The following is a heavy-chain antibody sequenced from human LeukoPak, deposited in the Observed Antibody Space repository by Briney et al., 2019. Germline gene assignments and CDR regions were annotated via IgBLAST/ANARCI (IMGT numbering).Heavy chain of an antibody. V-gene: IGHV4-59*12. Sequence: PSETLSLTCTVSGGSISSYYWSWIRQPPGKGLEWIGYIYYSGSTNYNPSLKSRVTISVDTSKNQFSLKLSSVTAADTAVYYCARDIAVPYYYGMDVWGQGTTVTVSS. CDR1: GGSISSYY. CDR2: IYYSGST. D-gene: IGHD6-19*01. J-gene: IGHJ6*02. CDR3: ARDIAVPYYYGMDV.